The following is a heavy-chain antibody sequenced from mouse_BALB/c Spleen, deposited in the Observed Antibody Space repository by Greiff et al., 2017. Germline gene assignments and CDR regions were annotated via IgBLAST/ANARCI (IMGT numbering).Heavy chain of an antibody. CDR1: GYSFTGYT. CDR2: INPYNGGT. V-gene: IGHV1-26*01. CDR3: AKTGGNYNAMDY. D-gene: IGHD2-1*01. Sequence: VVKPGASMKISCKASGYSFTGYTMNWVKQSHGKNLEWIGLINPYNGGTSYNQKFKGKATLTVDKSSSTAYMELLSLTSEDSAVYYCAKTGGNYNAMDYWGQGTSVTVSS. J-gene: IGHJ4*01.